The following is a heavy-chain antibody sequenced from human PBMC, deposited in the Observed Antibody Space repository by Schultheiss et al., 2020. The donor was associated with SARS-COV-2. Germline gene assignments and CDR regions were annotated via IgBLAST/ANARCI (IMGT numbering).Heavy chain of an antibody. D-gene: IGHD1-26*01. CDR2: IHDSGNT. CDR1: GVSISSYC. Sequence: SETLSLTCTVSGVSISSYCWNWIRQPPGKGLEWIGFIHDSGNTNYSPSLKSRLTISVDTSKNQFSLKLTSVTAADTAVYYCARNVWGPKIDLWGQGTLVTVSS. J-gene: IGHJ5*02. V-gene: IGHV4-59*08. CDR3: ARNVWGPKIDL.